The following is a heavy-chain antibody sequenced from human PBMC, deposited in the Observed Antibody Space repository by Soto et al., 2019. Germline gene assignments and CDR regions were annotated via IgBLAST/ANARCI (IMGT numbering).Heavy chain of an antibody. V-gene: IGHV1-18*01. CDR3: GSDSSTGYYSGMDV. CDR1: GYTFTSYG. J-gene: IGHJ6*02. Sequence: QVQLVQSGAEVKKPGASVKVSCKASGYTFTSYGISWVRQAPGQGLEWMGWISAYNGNTDYAEELQGRVTMTTDTSTSTADMELRSLRSDDTAVYFCGSDSSTGYYSGMDVWGQGTTVTVSS. CDR2: ISAYNGNT.